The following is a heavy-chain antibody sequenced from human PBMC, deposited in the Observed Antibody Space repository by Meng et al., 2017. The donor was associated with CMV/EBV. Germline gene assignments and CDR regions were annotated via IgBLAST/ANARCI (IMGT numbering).Heavy chain of an antibody. CDR3: ARTPYDFWSGYGPLNARGCMDV. CDR1: GFTFSSYS. V-gene: IGHV3-21*01. J-gene: IGHJ6*02. Sequence: GSLRLSCAASGFTFSSYSMNWVRQAPGKGLEWVSSISSSSSYIYYADSVKGRFTISRDNAKNSLYLQMNSLRAEDTAVYYCARTPYDFWSGYGPLNARGCMDVWGQGTTVTVSS. D-gene: IGHD3-3*01. CDR2: ISSSSSYI.